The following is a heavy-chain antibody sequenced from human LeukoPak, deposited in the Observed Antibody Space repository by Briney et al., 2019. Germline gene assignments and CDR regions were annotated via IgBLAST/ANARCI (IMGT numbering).Heavy chain of an antibody. J-gene: IGHJ6*03. V-gene: IGHV5-51*01. CDR1: GYSFTSYW. CDR3: ARLGGWEHQMENYYYYYMDV. CDR2: IYPGDSDT. D-gene: IGHD1-26*01. Sequence: PGESLKISCKGSGYSFTSYWIGWVRQMPGKGLEWMGIIYPGDSDTRYSPSFQGQVTISADKSISTAYLQWRSLRASDTAMYYCARLGGWEHQMENYYYYYMDVWGKGTTVTISS.